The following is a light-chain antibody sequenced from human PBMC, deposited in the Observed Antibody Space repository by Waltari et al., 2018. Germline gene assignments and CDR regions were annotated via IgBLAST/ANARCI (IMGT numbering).Light chain of an antibody. CDR3: CSYAGRNIWV. V-gene: IGLV2-23*02. J-gene: IGLJ3*02. CDR1: SSDVGFYNL. Sequence: QSALTQPASVSGSPGQSITISCTGTSSDVGFYNLVSWYQHPPDKAPKLMVYEVIERPSGVSTRFSGSKSGNTASLTISGLQAEDEADYYCCSYAGRNIWVFGGGTKVTVL. CDR2: EVI.